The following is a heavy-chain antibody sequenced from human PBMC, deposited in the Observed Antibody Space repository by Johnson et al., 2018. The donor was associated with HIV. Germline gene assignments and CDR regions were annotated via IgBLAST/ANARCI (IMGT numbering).Heavy chain of an antibody. D-gene: IGHD2-2*01. CDR1: GFTFINYW. V-gene: IGHV3-74*01. CDR3: AKTVMLVVPAARGDAFDI. J-gene: IGHJ3*02. CDR2: VNSEGSST. Sequence: VQVVESGGGLVQPGGSLRLSCATSGFTFINYWMHWVRQGPGKGLVWVSRVNSEGSSTSYADSVKGRFTISRDNANNSLYLQMNSLRAEDTAVYYCAKTVMLVVPAARGDAFDIWGQGTMVTVSS.